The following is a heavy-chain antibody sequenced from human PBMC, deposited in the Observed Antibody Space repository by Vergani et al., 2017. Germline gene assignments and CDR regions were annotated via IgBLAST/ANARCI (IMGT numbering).Heavy chain of an antibody. CDR2: IIPIFGTT. CDR3: ARSSGYYSYYFDF. V-gene: IGHV1-69*13. CDR1: GGTFSSNS. J-gene: IGHJ4*02. Sequence: QGQLAQSGAEVKKPGSSVKVSCKASGGTFSSNSISWVRQAPGQGLEWMGRIIPIFGTTSYAQKFQGRVTILADVSTSTAYMELSSLRSEDTAVYYCARSSGYYSYYFDFWGQGTLVTVSS. D-gene: IGHD3-22*01.